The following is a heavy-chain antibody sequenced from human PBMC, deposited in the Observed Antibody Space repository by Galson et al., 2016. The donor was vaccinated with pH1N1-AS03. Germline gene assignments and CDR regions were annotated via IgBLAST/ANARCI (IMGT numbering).Heavy chain of an antibody. Sequence: SETLSLTCAVSGGSISSSDWWSWVRQPPGKGLEWIGEVYYSGGTNYNPSLKSRVTISVDTSKNQFSLKLSSVTAADTAVYYCARFRSSWTFYYGLDVWGQGTTVTVSS. CDR1: GGSISSSDW. V-gene: IGHV4-4*02. CDR3: ARFRSSWTFYYGLDV. D-gene: IGHD6-13*01. J-gene: IGHJ6*02. CDR2: VYYSGGT.